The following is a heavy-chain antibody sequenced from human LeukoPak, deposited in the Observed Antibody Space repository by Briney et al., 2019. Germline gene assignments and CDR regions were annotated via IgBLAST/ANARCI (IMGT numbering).Heavy chain of an antibody. Sequence: SVKVSCKASGGTFSSYAISWVRQAPGQGLEWMGGIIPIFGAANYAQKFQGRVTITADKSTSTAYMELSSLRSEDTAVYYCARDRVRQQLGYYYYYGMDVWGQGTTVTVSS. CDR2: IIPIFGAA. J-gene: IGHJ6*02. CDR3: ARDRVRQQLGYYYYYGMDV. V-gene: IGHV1-69*06. D-gene: IGHD6-13*01. CDR1: GGTFSSYA.